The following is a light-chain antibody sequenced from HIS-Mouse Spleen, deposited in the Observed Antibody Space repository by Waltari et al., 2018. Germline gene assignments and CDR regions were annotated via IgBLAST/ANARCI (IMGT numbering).Light chain of an antibody. V-gene: IGLV1-40*01. CDR3: QSYDSSLSAHYV. J-gene: IGLJ1*01. Sequence: QSVLTQPPSVSGAPGQRVTISCTGSSSNIGAGYDVHWYQQLPGTAPKLLIYGDSNRPCGVPDRVPGSKSGTSASLAISGLQAEDEADYYCQSYDSSLSAHYVFGTGTKVTVL. CDR2: GDS. CDR1: SSNIGAGYD.